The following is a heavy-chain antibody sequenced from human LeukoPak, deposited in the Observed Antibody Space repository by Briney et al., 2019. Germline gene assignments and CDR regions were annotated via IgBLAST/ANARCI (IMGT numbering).Heavy chain of an antibody. J-gene: IGHJ6*02. CDR3: AKEGGPGGYYGSGSYYYYGMDV. CDR2: ISYDGSNK. CDR1: GFSFSSYG. V-gene: IGHV3-30*18. D-gene: IGHD3-10*01. Sequence: TGGSLRLSCAASGFSFSSYGMHWVRQAPGKGLEWVAVISYDGSNKYYADSVKGRFTISRDNSKNTLYLQMNSLRAEDTAVYYCAKEGGPGGYYGSGSYYYYGMDVWGQGTTVTVSS.